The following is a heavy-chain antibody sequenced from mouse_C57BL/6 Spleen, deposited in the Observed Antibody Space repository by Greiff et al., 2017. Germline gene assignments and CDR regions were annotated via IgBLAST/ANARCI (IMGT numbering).Heavy chain of an antibody. CDR3: ARSKAMDY. CDR2: IDPSDSYT. V-gene: IGHV1-50*01. CDR1: GYTFTSYW. Sequence: QVQLQQPGAELVKPGASVKLSCKASGYTFTSYWMQWVKQRPGQGLEWIGEIDPSDSYTNYNQKFKGKATLTVDTSSSTAYMQLSSLTSEDSAVYCCARSKAMDYWGQGTSVTVSS. J-gene: IGHJ4*01.